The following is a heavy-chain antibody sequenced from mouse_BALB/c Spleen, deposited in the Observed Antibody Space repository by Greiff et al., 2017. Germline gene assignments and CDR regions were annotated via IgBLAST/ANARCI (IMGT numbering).Heavy chain of an antibody. Sequence: VQLQQSGAELVKPGASVKLSCTASGFNIKDTYMHWVKQRPEQGLEWIGRIDPANGNTKYDPKFQGKATITADTSSNTAYLQLSSLTSEDTAVYYCARDQFITTVDWYFDVWGAGTTVTVSS. CDR3: ARDQFITTVDWYFDV. CDR2: IDPANGNT. V-gene: IGHV14-3*02. D-gene: IGHD1-1*01. J-gene: IGHJ1*01. CDR1: GFNIKDTY.